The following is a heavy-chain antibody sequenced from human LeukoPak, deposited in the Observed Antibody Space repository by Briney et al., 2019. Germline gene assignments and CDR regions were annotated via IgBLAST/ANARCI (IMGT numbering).Heavy chain of an antibody. Sequence: SETPSLTCTVSGYSINSGYYWVRIRQPPGKGLEWIGSIYRSGSTNYNPSLKSRVTISADTSKNQFSLKVSSVTAADTAVYYCARGDCSGSICYSPMDVWGTGTTVTVSS. D-gene: IGHD2-21*01. CDR1: GYSINSGYY. J-gene: IGHJ6*03. V-gene: IGHV4-38-2*02. CDR3: ARGDCSGSICYSPMDV. CDR2: IYRSGST.